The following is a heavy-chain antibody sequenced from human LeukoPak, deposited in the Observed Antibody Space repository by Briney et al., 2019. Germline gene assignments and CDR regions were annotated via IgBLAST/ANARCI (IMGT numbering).Heavy chain of an antibody. Sequence: ASVKVSCKVSGYTLTELSMHWVRQAPGKGLEWMGGFDPEDGETIYAQKFQGRVTMTEDTSTDTAYMELSSLRSEDTAVYYCAREGLYCSGGSCYSNAFDIWGQGTMVTVSS. CDR1: GYTLTELS. J-gene: IGHJ3*02. V-gene: IGHV1-24*01. CDR2: FDPEDGET. D-gene: IGHD2-15*01. CDR3: AREGLYCSGGSCYSNAFDI.